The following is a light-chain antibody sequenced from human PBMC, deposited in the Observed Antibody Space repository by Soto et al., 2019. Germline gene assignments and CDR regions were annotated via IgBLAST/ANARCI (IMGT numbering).Light chain of an antibody. Sequence: QSALTQPASVSGSPGQSITISCTGTSSDVGSYNLVSWYQQHPGKAPKLMIYEGNKRHSGVSNRLSDSKSANTTSLAISGLQTEGEAHYYCCSYAGTNTSVFGTGTKLIVL. CDR2: EGN. J-gene: IGLJ1*01. V-gene: IGLV2-23*01. CDR1: SSDVGSYNL. CDR3: CSYAGTNTSV.